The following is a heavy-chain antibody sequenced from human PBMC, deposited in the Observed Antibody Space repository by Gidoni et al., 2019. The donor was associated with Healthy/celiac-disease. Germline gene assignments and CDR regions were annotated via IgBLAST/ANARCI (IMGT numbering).Heavy chain of an antibody. Sequence: EVQLLESGGGLVQPGGSLRLSCAASGFSFSSYAMSWVRQAPGKGLEWVSAISGSGGSTYYADSVKGRFTISRDNSKNTLYLQMNSLRAEDTAVYYCAKDRSYGDYHFDYWGQGTLVTVSS. J-gene: IGHJ4*02. D-gene: IGHD4-17*01. CDR2: ISGSGGST. CDR1: GFSFSSYA. V-gene: IGHV3-23*01. CDR3: AKDRSYGDYHFDY.